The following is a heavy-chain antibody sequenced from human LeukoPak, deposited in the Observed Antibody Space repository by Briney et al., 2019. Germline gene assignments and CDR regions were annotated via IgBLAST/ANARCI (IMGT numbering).Heavy chain of an antibody. CDR3: AKDRLFWERGQGALAFDY. J-gene: IGHJ4*02. Sequence: GGSLRLSCAASGFTFSSYAMSWVRQAPGKGLEWVSAISGSGGSTYYADSVKGRFTISRDNSKNTLYLQMNSLRAEDTAVYYCAKDRLFWERGQGALAFDYWGQGTLVTVSS. CDR2: ISGSGGST. V-gene: IGHV3-23*01. CDR1: GFTFSSYA. D-gene: IGHD3-10*01.